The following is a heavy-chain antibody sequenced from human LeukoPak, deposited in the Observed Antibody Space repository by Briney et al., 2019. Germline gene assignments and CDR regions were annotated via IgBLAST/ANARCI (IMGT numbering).Heavy chain of an antibody. V-gene: IGHV5-51*01. CDR3: VRREDSGSHFH. J-gene: IGHJ4*02. Sequence: GESLKISCKGSGYSFTSYWIGWVRQMPGKGLEWMGIIYPGDSDTRYSPSLQGQVTISADKSITTAYLQWSSLKASDTAMYYCVRREDSGSHFHWSQGTLVTVSS. CDR2: IYPGDSDT. D-gene: IGHD1-26*01. CDR1: GYSFTSYW.